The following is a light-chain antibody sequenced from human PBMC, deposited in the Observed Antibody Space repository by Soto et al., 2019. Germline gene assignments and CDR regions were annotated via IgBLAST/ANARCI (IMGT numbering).Light chain of an antibody. Sequence: DIQVTPSPSTLSGSVGDRATITCRASQTISSWLAWYQQKPGKAPKLLIYKASSLESGVPSRFSGSGSGTEFTLTISSLQPDDFATYYCQQYNSYSRTFGQGTKVDIK. V-gene: IGKV1-5*03. CDR3: QQYNSYSRT. J-gene: IGKJ1*01. CDR1: QTISSW. CDR2: KAS.